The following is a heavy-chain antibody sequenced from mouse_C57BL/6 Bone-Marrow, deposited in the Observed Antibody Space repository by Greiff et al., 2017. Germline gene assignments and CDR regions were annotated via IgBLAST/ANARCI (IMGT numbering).Heavy chain of an antibody. CDR3: ARMDLLWYPWFAY. J-gene: IGHJ3*01. V-gene: IGHV8-8*01. Sequence: QVTLKECGPGILQPSPTLSLTCSFSGFSLSTFGMGVGWLRQPSGKGLEWLAHIWWDDAKSYNPALKSRLTISKDTSKNQVFLKIANVDTADTATYYCARMDLLWYPWFAYWGEGTLVTVSA. D-gene: IGHD2-1*01. CDR1: GFSLSTFGMG. CDR2: IWWDDAK.